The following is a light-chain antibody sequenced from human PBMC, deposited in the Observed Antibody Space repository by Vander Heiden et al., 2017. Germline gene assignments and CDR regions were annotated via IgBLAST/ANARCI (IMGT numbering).Light chain of an antibody. V-gene: IGLV3-10*01. CDR3: DSTDSSGNHRAWV. J-gene: IGLJ3*02. CDR1: ALPTNY. Sequence: SYALTQPPSVSVSTGQTARIPCSGDALPTNYAYWYQAQSGQAPVLVIYEYSKRPSGITERVSCASSGTMATLNISGAQVDDEADYYWDSTDSSGNHRAWVCGGGTKLTVL. CDR2: EYS.